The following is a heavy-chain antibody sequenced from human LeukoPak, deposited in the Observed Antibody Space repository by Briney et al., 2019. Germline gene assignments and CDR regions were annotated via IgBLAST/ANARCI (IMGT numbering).Heavy chain of an antibody. CDR1: GGSISSSSYY. J-gene: IGHJ6*03. CDR3: ARGSLVNYYYMDV. D-gene: IGHD3-10*01. CDR2: IYYSGST. V-gene: IGHV4-39*07. Sequence: SETLSLTCTVSGGSISSSSYYWGWIRQPPGRGLEWIGCIYYSGSTYYNPSLKSRVTISVDTSKNQFSLELSSVTAADTAVYYCARGSLVNYYYMDVWGKGTTVTVSS.